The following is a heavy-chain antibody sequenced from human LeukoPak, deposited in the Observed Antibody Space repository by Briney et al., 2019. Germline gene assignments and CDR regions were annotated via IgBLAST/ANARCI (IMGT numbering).Heavy chain of an antibody. D-gene: IGHD4-11*01. CDR2: TDPIGGST. Sequence: AASVKVSCKASGYTFTNYYIHWVRQAPGQGLEWMGITDPIGGSTNYAQKFQGRVTMTRDTSTSTVYMELSSLRSEDSAVYYCARWTTTYLDYWGQGTLVTVSS. V-gene: IGHV1-46*01. CDR1: GYTFTNYY. CDR3: ARWTTTYLDY. J-gene: IGHJ4*02.